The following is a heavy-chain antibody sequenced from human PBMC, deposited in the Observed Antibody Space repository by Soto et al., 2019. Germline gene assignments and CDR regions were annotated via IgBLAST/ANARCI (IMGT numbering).Heavy chain of an antibody. J-gene: IGHJ5*01. CDR2: IKHRDAGGTR. D-gene: IGHD3-22*01. CDR3: ARWVGGSMYDNSGKYDS. Sequence: EVQLVESGGGLVKPGGSLRLSCAASGFRFSNAWMNWVRQVPGKGLEWVGRIKHRDAGGTRDYAAPVKGRVTISRDDSKNTLSLYMNSLRAEDTAVYYCARWVGGSMYDNSGKYDSWGQGTLVTVSS. V-gene: IGHV3-15*07. CDR1: GFRFSNAW.